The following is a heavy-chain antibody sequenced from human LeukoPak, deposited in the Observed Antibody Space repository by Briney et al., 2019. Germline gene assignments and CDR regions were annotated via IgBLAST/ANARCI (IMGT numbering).Heavy chain of an antibody. CDR2: INPSGGTT. J-gene: IGHJ4*02. CDR3: ARGDIDY. CDR1: GYTFISYY. Sequence: GASVKVSCKASGYTFISYYMHWMRQAPGQGLEWMGVINPSGGTTSYAQRFQGRVTMTSDTSTSTVYMELSSLRSEDTAVYYCARGDIDYWGQGTLVTVSS. D-gene: IGHD2-15*01. V-gene: IGHV1-46*01.